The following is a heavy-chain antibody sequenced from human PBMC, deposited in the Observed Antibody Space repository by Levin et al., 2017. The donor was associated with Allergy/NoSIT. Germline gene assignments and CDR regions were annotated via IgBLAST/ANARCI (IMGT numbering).Heavy chain of an antibody. V-gene: IGHV4-59*01. J-gene: IGHJ6*03. CDR1: GGSISSSY. D-gene: IGHD1-26*01. CDR2: IYYSGST. Sequence: SQTLSLTCTVSGGSISSSYWSWIRQPPGKGLEWIGYIYYSGSTNYNPSLTSRVTISVDTSKNQFSLKLSSVTAADAAVYYCARGSLLRGAGSYYYYYYMDGGGKGTTVTVSS. CDR3: ARGSLLRGAGSYYYYYYMDG.